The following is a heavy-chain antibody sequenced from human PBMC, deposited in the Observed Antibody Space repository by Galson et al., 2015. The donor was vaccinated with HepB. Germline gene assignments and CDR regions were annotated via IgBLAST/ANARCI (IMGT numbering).Heavy chain of an antibody. CDR2: INPKSGDT. V-gene: IGHV1-2*02. D-gene: IGHD4-11*01. Sequence: SVKVSCKASGYNFPGYYMRWVRQAPGQRLEWMGWINPKSGDTDFAQKFQGRVTMTRDTSISTTYMQLSSLRSDDTAIYYCGYSDYPNDVFSFWGQGTMVTVSS. CDR3: GYSDYPNDVFSF. CDR1: GYNFPGYY. J-gene: IGHJ3*01.